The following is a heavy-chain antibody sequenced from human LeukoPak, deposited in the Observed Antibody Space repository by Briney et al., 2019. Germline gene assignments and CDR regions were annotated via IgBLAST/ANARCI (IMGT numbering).Heavy chain of an antibody. V-gene: IGHV3-48*03. Sequence: GGSLRLSCAASGFTFSSYEMNWVRQAPGEGLEWVSYISSSGSTIYYADSVKGRFTISRDNAKNSLYLQMNSLRAEDTAVYYCARDYYGSGSYSPWGQGTLVTASP. CDR2: ISSSGSTI. D-gene: IGHD3-10*01. CDR3: ARDYYGSGSYSP. CDR1: GFTFSSYE. J-gene: IGHJ5*02.